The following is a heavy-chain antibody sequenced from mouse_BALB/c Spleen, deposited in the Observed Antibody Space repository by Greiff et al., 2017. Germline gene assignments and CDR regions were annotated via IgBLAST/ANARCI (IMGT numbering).Heavy chain of an antibody. Sequence: VQLQESGPGLVAPSQSLSITCTVSGFSLTGYGVNWVRQPPGKGLEWLGMIWGDGSTDYNSALKSRLSISKDNSKSQVFLKMNSLQTDDTARYYCARDLPKGNYEGYYAMDYWGQGTSVTVSS. CDR2: IWGDGST. D-gene: IGHD2-1*01. CDR1: GFSLTGYG. J-gene: IGHJ4*01. V-gene: IGHV2-6-7*01. CDR3: ARDLPKGNYEGYYAMDY.